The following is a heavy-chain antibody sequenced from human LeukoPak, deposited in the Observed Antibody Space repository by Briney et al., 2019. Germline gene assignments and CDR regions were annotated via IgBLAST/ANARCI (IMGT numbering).Heavy chain of an antibody. D-gene: IGHD2-2*01. CDR2: INYSGST. CDR3: ARILVPSVAFDHVFDY. Sequence: PSQTLSLTCIVSGVSISSGDYYWSWIRQPPGKGLEWIGYINYSGSTYYNPSLKSRVTISVDTSKNQFSLKLSSVTAADTAVYYCARILVPSVAFDHVFDYWGQGTLVTVSS. CDR1: GVSISSGDYY. V-gene: IGHV4-30-4*01. J-gene: IGHJ4*02.